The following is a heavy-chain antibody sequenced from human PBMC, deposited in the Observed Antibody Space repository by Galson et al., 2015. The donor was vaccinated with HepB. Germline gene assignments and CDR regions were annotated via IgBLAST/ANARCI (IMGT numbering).Heavy chain of an antibody. CDR3: AIAGECSGGSCYEGF. CDR2: ISVYNGDT. D-gene: IGHD2-15*01. J-gene: IGHJ4*02. Sequence: SVKVSCKASGYTFTNYGISWVRQAPGQGLEWMGWISVYNGDTNYAQKFQGRVTMTTDTSTSTAYMELRSLRSDDTAVYYCAIAGECSGGSCYEGFWGQGTLVTVSS. CDR1: GYTFTNYG. V-gene: IGHV1-18*01.